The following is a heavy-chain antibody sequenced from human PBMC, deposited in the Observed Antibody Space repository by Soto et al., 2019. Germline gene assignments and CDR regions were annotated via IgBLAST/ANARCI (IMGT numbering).Heavy chain of an antibody. CDR3: TTLTDYDDSSGFALDP. Sequence: GASVKVSCKVSGYTIDELSIHWVRQAPGKGLEWMGGFDVVNQKKVYAQNFQGRVTMTEDTSTDTAYMELSSLRSDDTAVYYCTTLTDYDDSSGFALDPWGQGTLVTVSS. CDR2: FDVVNQKK. CDR1: GYTIDELS. J-gene: IGHJ5*02. D-gene: IGHD3-22*01. V-gene: IGHV1-24*01.